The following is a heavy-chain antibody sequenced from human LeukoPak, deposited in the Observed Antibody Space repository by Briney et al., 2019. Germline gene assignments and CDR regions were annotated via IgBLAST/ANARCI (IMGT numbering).Heavy chain of an antibody. J-gene: IGHJ4*02. CDR3: ASITHPIAAADVDY. V-gene: IGHV3-21*01. CDR2: ISSTGGTT. CDR1: GITFSSYG. Sequence: PGGSLRLSCAASGITFSSYGMSWVRQAPGKGLEWVSSISSTGGTTYYADSVKGRFTISRDNAKNSLYLQMNSLRAEDTAVYYCASITHPIAAADVDYWGQGTLVTVSS. D-gene: IGHD6-13*01.